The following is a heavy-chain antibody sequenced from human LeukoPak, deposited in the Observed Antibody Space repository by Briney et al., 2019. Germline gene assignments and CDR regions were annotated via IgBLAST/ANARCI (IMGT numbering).Heavy chain of an antibody. J-gene: IGHJ4*02. CDR3: ARPYCSSSTCSQSGDY. CDR1: GSSFTSYW. D-gene: IGHD2-2*01. V-gene: IGHV5-51*01. CDR2: IYPGDSDT. Sequence: RGESLQISCKGSGSSFTSYWIAWVRQMPGKGLEWVGSIYPGDSDTRYSPSFQGQVTISADKSISTAYLQWSSLKASATAMYYCARPYCSSSTCSQSGDYWGQGTLVTVSS.